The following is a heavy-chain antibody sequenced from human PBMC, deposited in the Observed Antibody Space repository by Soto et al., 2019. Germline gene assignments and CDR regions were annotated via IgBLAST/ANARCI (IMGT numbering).Heavy chain of an antibody. J-gene: IGHJ4*02. D-gene: IGHD2-15*01. CDR3: ASATVVAGTFDF. CDR2: ISSGSSNI. Sequence: PGGSLTLSCAGSGFAFRSYNMNWVRQPPGKGLEWVASISSGSSNIYYADSVKGRFTISRDNAKDSLYLQMDSLRAEDSAVYYCASATVVAGTFDFWGQGTLLTVYS. CDR1: GFAFRSYN. V-gene: IGHV3-21*01.